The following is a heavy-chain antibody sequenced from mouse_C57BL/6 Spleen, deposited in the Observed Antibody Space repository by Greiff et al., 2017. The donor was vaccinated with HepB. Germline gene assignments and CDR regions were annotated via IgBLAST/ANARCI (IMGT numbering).Heavy chain of an antibody. V-gene: IGHV5-17*01. CDR2: ISSGSSTI. D-gene: IGHD1-1*01. CDR1: GFTFSDYG. J-gene: IGHJ2*01. CDR3: ARNRADYYGSSYYFDY. Sequence: DVMLVESVGGLVKPGGSLKLSCAASGFTFSDYGMHWVRQAPEKGLEWVAYISSGSSTIYYADTVKGRFTISRDNAKNTLFLHMTSLRSEDTAMYYCARNRADYYGSSYYFDYWGQGTTLTVSS.